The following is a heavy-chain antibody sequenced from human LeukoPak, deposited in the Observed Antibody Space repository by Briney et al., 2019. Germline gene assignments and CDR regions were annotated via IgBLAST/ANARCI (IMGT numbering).Heavy chain of an antibody. Sequence: RPGGSLRLSCVVSGFTFSSYGMSWVRQAPGKGLEWVSGISGSGSNTYYADSVKGRFTISRDNSKNTLYLQMNSLRAEDTAVILRGKGPAYLSGSDIWGQGTMVTVSS. V-gene: IGHV3-23*01. CDR2: ISGSGSNT. D-gene: IGHD2-15*01. CDR1: GFTFSSYG. CDR3: GKGPAYLSGSDI. J-gene: IGHJ3*02.